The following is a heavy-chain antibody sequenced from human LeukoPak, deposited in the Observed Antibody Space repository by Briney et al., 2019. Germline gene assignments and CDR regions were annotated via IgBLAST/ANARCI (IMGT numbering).Heavy chain of an antibody. CDR2: INHSGST. J-gene: IGHJ4*02. Sequence: SETLSLTCAVYGGSFSGYYWSWIRQPPGKGLEWIGEINHSGSTNYNPSLKSRVTISVDTSKNQFSLKLSSVTAADTAVYYCARDYGDYGETIFDYWGQGTLVTVSS. CDR1: GGSFSGYY. V-gene: IGHV4-34*01. D-gene: IGHD4-17*01. CDR3: ARDYGDYGETIFDY.